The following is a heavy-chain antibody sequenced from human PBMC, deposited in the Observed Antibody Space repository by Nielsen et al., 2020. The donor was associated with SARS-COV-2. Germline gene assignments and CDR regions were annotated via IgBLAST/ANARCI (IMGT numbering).Heavy chain of an antibody. CDR1: GYSISSGYY. D-gene: IGHD2-15*01. J-gene: IGHJ6*02. Sequence: SETLSLTCTVSGYSISSGYYWGWIRPPPGKGLEWIGSIYHSGSTYYNPSLKSRVTISVDTSKNQFSLKLSSVTAADTAVYYCARGGVVAATRVYYYGMDVWGQGTTVTVSS. CDR3: ARGGVVAATRVYYYGMDV. CDR2: IYHSGST. V-gene: IGHV4-38-2*02.